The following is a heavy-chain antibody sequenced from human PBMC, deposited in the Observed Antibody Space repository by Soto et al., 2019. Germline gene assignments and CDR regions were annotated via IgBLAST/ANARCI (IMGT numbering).Heavy chain of an antibody. CDR3: ARSLIALLGYCSGGSCSSAFDI. D-gene: IGHD2-15*01. CDR2: IYYSGST. J-gene: IGHJ3*02. V-gene: IGHV4-31*03. CDR1: GGSISSGGYY. Sequence: SETLSLTCTVSGGSISSGGYYWSWIRQHPGKGLEWIGYIYYSGSTYYNPSLKSRVTISVDTSKNQFSLKLSSVTAADTAVYYCARSLIALLGYCSGGSCSSAFDIWGQGTMVTVSS.